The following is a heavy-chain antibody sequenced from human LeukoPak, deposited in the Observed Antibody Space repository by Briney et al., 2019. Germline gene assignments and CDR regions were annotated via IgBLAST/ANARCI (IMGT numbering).Heavy chain of an antibody. CDR2: ISPYNGNT. CDR1: VYTFTIYG. V-gene: IGHV1-18*01. D-gene: IGHD3-22*01. CDR3: ARGGSYYDSSGYYYVGFDY. Sequence: ASVTVSFTASVYTFTIYGFSWVRQAPGQGLEWRGWISPYNGNTNYAQKLQVRVTMTTDTSTSTAYMELRSLRSDDTAVYYCARGGSYYDSSGYYYVGFDYWGQGTLVTVSS. J-gene: IGHJ4*02.